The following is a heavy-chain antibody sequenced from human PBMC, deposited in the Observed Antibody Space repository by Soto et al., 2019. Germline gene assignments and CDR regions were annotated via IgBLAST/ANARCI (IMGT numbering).Heavy chain of an antibody. D-gene: IGHD6-13*01. CDR3: ARTSGYSSTDNWFDP. Sequence: QVQLVQSGAEVKKPGASVKVSCKASGYTFTSYGISWVRQSPGQGLEWMGWISAYNGNTNNAQKFQGRVAVTTDTSTSTAYMELMNLRSDGTAVYYCARTSGYSSTDNWFDPWGQGTLVTVSS. CDR1: GYTFTSYG. CDR2: ISAYNGNT. V-gene: IGHV1-18*01. J-gene: IGHJ5*02.